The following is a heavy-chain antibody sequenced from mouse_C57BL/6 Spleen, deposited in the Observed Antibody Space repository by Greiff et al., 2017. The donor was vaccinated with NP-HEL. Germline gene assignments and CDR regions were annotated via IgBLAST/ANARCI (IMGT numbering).Heavy chain of an antibody. Sequence: VQLKESGAELVKPGASVKLSCTASGFNIKDYYMHWVKQRTEQGLEWIGRIDPEDGETKYAPKFQGKATITADTSSNTAYLQLSSLTSEDTAVYYCARESPSITTVVATVDYWGQGTTLTVSS. CDR3: ARESPSITTVVATVDY. CDR1: GFNIKDYY. CDR2: IDPEDGET. J-gene: IGHJ2*01. V-gene: IGHV14-2*01. D-gene: IGHD1-1*01.